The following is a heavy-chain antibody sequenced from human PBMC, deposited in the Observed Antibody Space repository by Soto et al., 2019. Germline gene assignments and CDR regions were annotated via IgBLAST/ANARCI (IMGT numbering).Heavy chain of an antibody. Sequence: GGSLRLSCAASGLTLSNYAMHWVRQAPGKGLEWVAVISYDGSSRYYADSVKGRFTISRDNSKNTLYLQMNSLRAEDTAVYYCARVTQAVAADYWGQGTLVTVSS. J-gene: IGHJ4*02. CDR3: ARVTQAVAADY. D-gene: IGHD6-19*01. V-gene: IGHV3-30-3*01. CDR2: ISYDGSSR. CDR1: GLTLSNYA.